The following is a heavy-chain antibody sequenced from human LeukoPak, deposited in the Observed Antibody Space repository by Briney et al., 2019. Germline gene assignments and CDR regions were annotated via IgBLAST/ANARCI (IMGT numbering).Heavy chain of an antibody. J-gene: IGHJ4*02. V-gene: IGHV3-53*01. CDR3: ARSIPYYFDY. CDR2: IYSGGST. Sequence: GGSLRLSCAASGFTVSSNYMSWVRQAPGKGLEWVSVIYSGGSTYYADSVKGRFTISRDNSKSTLYLQMNSLRAEDTAVYYCARSIPYYFDYWGQGTLVTVSS. CDR1: GFTVSSNY. D-gene: IGHD2-2*02.